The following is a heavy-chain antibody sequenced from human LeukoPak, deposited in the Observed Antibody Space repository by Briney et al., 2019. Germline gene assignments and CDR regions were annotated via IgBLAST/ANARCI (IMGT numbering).Heavy chain of an antibody. CDR3: ARGPYSGYDHPDY. J-gene: IGHJ4*02. V-gene: IGHV3-33*01. Sequence: TGGSLRLSCAASGFTFSSYGMHWVRQAPGKGLEWVAVIWYDGSNKYYADSVKGRFTISRDNSKNTLYLQMNSLRAEDTAVYCCARGPYSGYDHPDYWGQGTLVTVSS. D-gene: IGHD5-12*01. CDR2: IWYDGSNK. CDR1: GFTFSSYG.